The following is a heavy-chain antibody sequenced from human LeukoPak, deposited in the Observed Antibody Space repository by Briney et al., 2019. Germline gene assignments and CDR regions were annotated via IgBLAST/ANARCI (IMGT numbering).Heavy chain of an antibody. Sequence: GGSLRLSCAASGFNVSTSYMSWVRQFPGMRLEWVSVLYSGGNTYYIDSVKGRFTISRDNSKNTLILQLNSLRGEDTAIYYCARGSNYMDVWGKGTTVTVSS. CDR1: GFNVSTSY. J-gene: IGHJ6*03. D-gene: IGHD3-10*01. CDR3: ARGSNYMDV. CDR2: LYSGGNT. V-gene: IGHV3-53*01.